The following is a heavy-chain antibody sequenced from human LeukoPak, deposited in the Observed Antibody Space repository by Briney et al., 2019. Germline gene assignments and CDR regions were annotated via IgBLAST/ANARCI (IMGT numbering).Heavy chain of an antibody. Sequence: SETLSLTCAVSPGSFSTYSWSWIRQPPGKGLGWIGEINHTGSTNYNPSLKSRVTISVDTSKNQFSLKLSSVTAADTAVYYCAREGGFYRPLDYSGQGTLVTVSS. CDR3: AREGGFYRPLDY. V-gene: IGHV4-34*01. J-gene: IGHJ4*02. CDR2: INHTGST. CDR1: PGSFSTYS. D-gene: IGHD3-3*01.